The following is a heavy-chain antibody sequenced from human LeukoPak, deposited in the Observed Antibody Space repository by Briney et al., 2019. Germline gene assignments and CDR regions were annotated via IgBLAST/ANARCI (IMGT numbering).Heavy chain of an antibody. D-gene: IGHD3-22*01. CDR3: ARDSSSYYDSSGYPLYYYYGMDV. CDR1: GFTVSSNY. Sequence: GGSLRLSCAASGFTVSSNYMNWVRQAPGKGLEWVSVIYSGGSTYYADSVKGRFTISRDNSKNTLYLQMNSLRAEDAAVYYCARDSSSYYDSSGYPLYYYYGMDVWGQGTTVTVSS. V-gene: IGHV3-53*01. CDR2: IYSGGST. J-gene: IGHJ6*02.